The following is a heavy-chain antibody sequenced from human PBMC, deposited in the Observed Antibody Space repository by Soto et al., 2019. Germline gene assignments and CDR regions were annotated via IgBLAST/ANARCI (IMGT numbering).Heavy chain of an antibody. Sequence: RLSCAASGFTFSSYSMNWVRQAPGKGLEGVSSISSSSSYIYYADSVKGRCTISRDNAKNSLYLQMNRLRAEDTAVYYCARGYCSSTSCYRYWGQATLGPV. V-gene: IGHV3-21*01. CDR3: ARGYCSSTSCYRY. J-gene: IGHJ4*02. CDR1: GFTFSSYS. D-gene: IGHD2-2*01. CDR2: ISSSSSYI.